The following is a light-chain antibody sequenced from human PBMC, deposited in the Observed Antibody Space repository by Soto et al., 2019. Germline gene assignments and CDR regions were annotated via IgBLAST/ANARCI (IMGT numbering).Light chain of an antibody. J-gene: IGKJ2*01. CDR2: GAS. CDR1: ESVGSS. CDR3: QQYQSWPYT. V-gene: IGKV3-15*01. Sequence: EIVTTQSPATLPVSPGERATLSCRASESVGSSLAWYQQKPGQAPRLLISGASTRASGIPARFSGSGSGTEFTLTISSLQSEDFAVYYCQQYQSWPYTFGQGTKLEIK.